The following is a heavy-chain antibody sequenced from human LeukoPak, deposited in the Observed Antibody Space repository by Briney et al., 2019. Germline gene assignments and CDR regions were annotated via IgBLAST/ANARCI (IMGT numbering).Heavy chain of an antibody. CDR2: IYYSGST. Sequence: PSETLSLTCTVSGGSISSSSYYWGWIRQPPGKGLEWIGSIYYSGSTYYNPSLKSRVTISVDTSKNQLSLKLSSVTAADTAVYYCARVAGGTYFDWGQGTLVTVSS. J-gene: IGHJ4*02. V-gene: IGHV4-39*07. CDR1: GGSISSSSYY. CDR3: ARVAGGTYFD. D-gene: IGHD3-10*01.